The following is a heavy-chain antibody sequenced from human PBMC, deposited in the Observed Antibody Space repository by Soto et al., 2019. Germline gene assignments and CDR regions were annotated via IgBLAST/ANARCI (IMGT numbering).Heavy chain of an antibody. CDR2: INHSGST. D-gene: IGHD5-18*01. CDR1: GGSFSGYY. CDR3: ARVRGPFRGAMVSHSGKYYGMDV. V-gene: IGHV4-34*01. Sequence: SETLSLTCAVYGGSFSGYYWSWIRQPPGKGLEWIGEINHSGSTNYNPSLKSRVTISVDTSKNQFSLKLSSVTAADTAVYYCARVRGPFRGAMVSHSGKYYGMDVWGQGTTVTVSS. J-gene: IGHJ6*02.